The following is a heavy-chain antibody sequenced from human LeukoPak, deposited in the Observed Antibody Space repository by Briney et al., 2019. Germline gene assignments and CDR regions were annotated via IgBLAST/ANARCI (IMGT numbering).Heavy chain of an antibody. J-gene: IGHJ3*02. V-gene: IGHV4-34*01. D-gene: IGHD3-22*01. Sequence: PSETLSLTCGVYGGSFSGYYWSWIRQPPGKGLEWIGEINHSGSTNYSPSLKSRVTISVDTSKNQFSLKLSSVTAADTAVYYCASYSVTMMPHAFDIWGQGTMVTVSS. CDR2: INHSGST. CDR1: GGSFSGYY. CDR3: ASYSVTMMPHAFDI.